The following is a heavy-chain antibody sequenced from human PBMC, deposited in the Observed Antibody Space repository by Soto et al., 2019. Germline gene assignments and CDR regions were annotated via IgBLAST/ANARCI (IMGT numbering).Heavy chain of an antibody. J-gene: IGHJ4*02. Sequence: PGGSLRLSCAASGFTFSSYDFHWVRQATGKGLEWVSGIATTGDTYYAGSVKGRFTISRENAKNSLYLQMNSLRAGDTAVYYCTRGAAGFDYWGQGTLVTVSS. V-gene: IGHV3-13*01. CDR3: TRGAAGFDY. CDR1: GFTFSSYD. D-gene: IGHD6-13*01. CDR2: IATTGDT.